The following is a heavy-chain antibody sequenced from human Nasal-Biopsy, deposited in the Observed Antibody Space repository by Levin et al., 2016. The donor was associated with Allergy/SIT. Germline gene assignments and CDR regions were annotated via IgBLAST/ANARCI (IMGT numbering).Heavy chain of an antibody. D-gene: IGHD3-10*01. V-gene: IGHV1-69*04. CDR3: ARPPDGSPNYYDMGV. J-gene: IGHJ6*03. Sequence: SVKVSCKASGGTFGNYAISWVRQAPGHGLEWMGSIIPSLEVTNYAQKFQGRLSISADKTTSTAYLELSSLTFEDMAVYYCARPPDGSPNYYDMGVWGQGTTVT. CDR1: GGTFGNYA. CDR2: IIPSLEVT.